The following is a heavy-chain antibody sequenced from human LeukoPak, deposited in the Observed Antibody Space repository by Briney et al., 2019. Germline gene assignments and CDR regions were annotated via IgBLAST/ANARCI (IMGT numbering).Heavy chain of an antibody. V-gene: IGHV1-18*01. Sequence: ASVKVSCKASGYTFTSYGISWVRQAPGQGLEWMGWISAYNGNTNYAQKLQGRATMTTDTSTSTAYMELRSLRSDDTAVYYCARDSYYSSGWSHFDYWGQGTLVTVSS. CDR3: ARDSYYSSGWSHFDY. CDR1: GYTFTSYG. D-gene: IGHD6-19*01. J-gene: IGHJ4*02. CDR2: ISAYNGNT.